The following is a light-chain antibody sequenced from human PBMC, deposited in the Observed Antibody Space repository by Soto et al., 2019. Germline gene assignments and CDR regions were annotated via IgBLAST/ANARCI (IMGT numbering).Light chain of an antibody. J-gene: IGLJ3*02. CDR3: SSYATSSTLEWV. CDR2: DVS. Sequence: QSALTQPASVSGSPGQSITISCTGASSDVGDYNYVSWYQHHPGKAPKLVIYDVSSRPSGVSGRFSGSKSGNTASLTISGLQAEDEADYYCSSYATSSTLEWVFGGETKVTVL. CDR1: SSDVGDYNY. V-gene: IGLV2-14*03.